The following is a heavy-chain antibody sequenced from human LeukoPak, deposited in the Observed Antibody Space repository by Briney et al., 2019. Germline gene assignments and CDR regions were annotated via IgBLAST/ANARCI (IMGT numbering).Heavy chain of an antibody. CDR1: GFTFSSYS. Sequence: GGSLRLSCAASGFTFSSYSMNWVRQAPGKGLEWVSSISSSSSYIYYADSVKGRFTISRDNAKNSLYLQMNSLRAEDTAVYYCVGTIVVVPAAIEYSSSWEDYWGQGTLVTVSS. D-gene: IGHD2-2*01. CDR3: VGTIVVVPAAIEYSSSWEDY. V-gene: IGHV3-21*01. J-gene: IGHJ4*02. CDR2: ISSSSSYI.